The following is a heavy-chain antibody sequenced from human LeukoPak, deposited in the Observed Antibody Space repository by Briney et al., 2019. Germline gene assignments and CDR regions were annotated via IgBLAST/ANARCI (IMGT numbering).Heavy chain of an antibody. CDR1: GFTFSSYS. CDR3: ARAGSGYYYYYMDV. Sequence: GGSLRPSCAVSGFTFSSYSMNWVRQAPGKGLEWVSYISSSSDTIYYADSVKGRFTISRDNAQNSLYLQMNSLGAEDTAVYYCARAGSGYYYYYMDVWGKGTTVTVSS. D-gene: IGHD3-10*01. CDR2: ISSSSDTI. J-gene: IGHJ6*03. V-gene: IGHV3-48*01.